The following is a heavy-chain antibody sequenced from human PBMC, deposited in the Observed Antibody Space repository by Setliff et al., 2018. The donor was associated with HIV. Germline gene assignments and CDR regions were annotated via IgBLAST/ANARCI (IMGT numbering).Heavy chain of an antibody. J-gene: IGHJ3*02. D-gene: IGHD1-26*01. Sequence: GGSLGLSCAASGFTFSSYWMHWVRQAPGKGLVWVSRINSSSSSYIYYADSVKGRFTISRDNAKNSLYLQMNSLRAEDTAVYYCARDRPRGGGSLDAFDIWGQGTMVTVSS. CDR1: GFTFSSYW. CDR3: ARDRPRGGGSLDAFDI. CDR2: INSSSSSYI. V-gene: IGHV3-21*01.